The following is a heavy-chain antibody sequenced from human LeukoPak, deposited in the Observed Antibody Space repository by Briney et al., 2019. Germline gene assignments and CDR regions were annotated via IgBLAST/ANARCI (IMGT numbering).Heavy chain of an antibody. CDR2: FNSETGNT. CDR3: ARDREPSYGADPYFDY. Sequence: ASVKVSCKASGYTFTNYAIHWVRQAPGQRLEWMGWFNSETGNTEFSQKFKGRVTITRDTSASIAYMELSSLRSEDTAVYYCARDREPSYGADPYFDYWGQGTLVTVSS. CDR1: GYTFTNYA. D-gene: IGHD4/OR15-4a*01. V-gene: IGHV1-3*01. J-gene: IGHJ4*02.